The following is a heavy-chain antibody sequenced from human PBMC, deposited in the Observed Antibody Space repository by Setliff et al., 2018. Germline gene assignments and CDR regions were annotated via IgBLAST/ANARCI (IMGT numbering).Heavy chain of an antibody. V-gene: IGHV4-4*08. CDR2: VYTSGST. Sequence: SETLSLTCIVSGGSIGHYYWNWIRQPPGKGLEWIGYVYTSGSTNYNPSLKSRVTISVDTSKNQLSLRLTSVTAADTAVYYCARDPGNGHYMDVWGKGPTVTVSS. J-gene: IGHJ6*03. CDR1: GGSIGHYY. CDR3: ARDPGNGHYMDV.